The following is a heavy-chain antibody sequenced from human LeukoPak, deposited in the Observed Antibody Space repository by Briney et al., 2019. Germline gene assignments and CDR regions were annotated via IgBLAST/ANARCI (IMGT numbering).Heavy chain of an antibody. D-gene: IGHD1-20*01. V-gene: IGHV3-15*07. Sequence: GGSLRLSCAASGFTFTNAWMNWVRQAPGKGLEWVGRIKSKADGETIDYAAPVKGRFTFSRDDSRNMLYLQMNSLKSEDTAVYYCSTLTSRGLSDSWGQGTLVTVSS. CDR2: IKSKADGETI. CDR1: GFTFTNAW. J-gene: IGHJ4*02. CDR3: STLTSRGLSDS.